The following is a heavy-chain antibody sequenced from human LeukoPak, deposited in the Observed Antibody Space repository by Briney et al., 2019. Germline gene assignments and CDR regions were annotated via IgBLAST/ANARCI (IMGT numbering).Heavy chain of an antibody. CDR3: AKDMYYYDSSGYYAY. V-gene: IGHV3-9*01. CDR2: ISWNSGSI. D-gene: IGHD3-22*01. CDR1: GFTFDDYA. J-gene: IGHJ4*02. Sequence: GGSLRLFCAASGFTFDDYAMHWVRQAPGKGLEWVSGISWNSGSIGYADSVKGRFTISRDNAKNSLYLQMNSLRAEDTALYYCAKDMYYYDSSGYYAYWGQGTLVTVSS.